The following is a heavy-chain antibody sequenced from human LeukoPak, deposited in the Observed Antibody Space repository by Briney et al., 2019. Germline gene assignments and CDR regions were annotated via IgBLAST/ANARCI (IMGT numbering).Heavy chain of an antibody. V-gene: IGHV3-7*01. Sequence: GGSLRLSCAASGFTFSSYWMSWVRQAPGKGLEWVANIKQDGSEKYYVDSVKGRFTISRDNAKNSLYLQMNSLRAEDTAVYYCARATKRDSSDYYYEGTNPDYWGQGTLVTVSS. CDR2: IKQDGSEK. J-gene: IGHJ4*02. CDR3: ARATKRDSSDYYYEGTNPDY. CDR1: GFTFSSYW. D-gene: IGHD3-22*01.